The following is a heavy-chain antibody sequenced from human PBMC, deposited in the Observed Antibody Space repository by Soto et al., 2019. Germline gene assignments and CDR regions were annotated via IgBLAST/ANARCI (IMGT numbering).Heavy chain of an antibody. CDR1: GFTFSSYS. CDR2: ISSSSSII. V-gene: IGHV3-48*01. CDR3: VLEWLFPTSKLLSP. D-gene: IGHD3-3*01. J-gene: IGHJ5*02. Sequence: GGSLRLSCAASGFTFSSYSMNWVRQAPGKGLEWVSYISSSSSIIYYADSVKGRFTISRDNAKNSLYLQMNSLRAEDTAVYYCVLEWLFPTSKLLSPWGQGTLVTVSS.